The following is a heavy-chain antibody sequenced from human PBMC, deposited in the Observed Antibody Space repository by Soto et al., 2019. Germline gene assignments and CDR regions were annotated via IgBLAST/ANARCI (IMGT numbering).Heavy chain of an antibody. V-gene: IGHV4-31*03. Sequence: SETLSVTCTVSGGSLSSGGCYWSWLRQHPGKGLEWIGYIYYSGSTYYNPSLKSRVTISVDTSKNQFSLKLSSVTAADTAVYYCARFGYSTNIGIDYWGQGTLVTVSS. J-gene: IGHJ4*02. D-gene: IGHD3-22*01. CDR1: GGSLSSGGCY. CDR3: ARFGYSTNIGIDY. CDR2: IYYSGST.